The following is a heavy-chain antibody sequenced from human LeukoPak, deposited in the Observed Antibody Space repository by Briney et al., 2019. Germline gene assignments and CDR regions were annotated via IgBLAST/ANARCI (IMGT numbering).Heavy chain of an antibody. V-gene: IGHV3-23*01. CDR3: AEVVGGSGWWADY. CDR1: GFTFSSYA. Sequence: TGGSLRLSCAASGFTFSSYAMSWVRQAPGKGLEWVSAISGSGGSTYYADSVKGRFTISRDNSKNTLYLQMNSLRAEDTAVYYCAEVVGGSGWWADYWGQGTLVTVSS. D-gene: IGHD6-19*01. J-gene: IGHJ4*02. CDR2: ISGSGGST.